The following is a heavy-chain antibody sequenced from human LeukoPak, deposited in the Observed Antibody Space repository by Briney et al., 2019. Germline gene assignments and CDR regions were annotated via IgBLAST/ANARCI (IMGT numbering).Heavy chain of an antibody. D-gene: IGHD6-13*01. CDR3: ARELSAARTIIYYYYYGMDV. J-gene: IGHJ6*02. Sequence: GGSLRLSCAASGFSFSSYSMNWVRQAPGKGLEWVSSISSGSSYIYYADSVKGRFTISRDNAKNSLYLQMNSLRAEDTAVYYCARELSAARTIIYYYYYGMDVWGQGTTVTVSS. CDR1: GFSFSSYS. V-gene: IGHV3-21*01. CDR2: ISSGSSYI.